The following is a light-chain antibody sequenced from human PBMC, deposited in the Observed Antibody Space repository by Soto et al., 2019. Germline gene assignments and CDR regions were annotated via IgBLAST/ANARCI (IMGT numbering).Light chain of an antibody. CDR3: SSYTSSSPRV. CDR1: SSDVGGYNY. J-gene: IGLJ3*02. CDR2: EVS. Sequence: QSALTQPASVSGSPGQSITISCTGTSSDVGGYNYVSWYQQHPGKAPKLMIYEVSNRPSGVSNRFSGSKSGNTAYLTISGLQAEDEADYYCSSYTSSSPRVFGGGTKRTVL. V-gene: IGLV2-14*01.